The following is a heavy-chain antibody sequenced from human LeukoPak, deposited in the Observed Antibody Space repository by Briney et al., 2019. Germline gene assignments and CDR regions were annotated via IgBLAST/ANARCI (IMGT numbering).Heavy chain of an antibody. D-gene: IGHD5-18*01. CDR1: GGSISSYY. J-gene: IGHJ3*02. V-gene: IGHV4-59*01. CDR3: AMVTKGAFDI. CDR2: IYYSGST. Sequence: SETLSLTCTVSGGSISSYYWSWIRQPPGKGLEWIGYIYYSGSTYYNPSLRSRVTISVDTSKNQFSLKLSSVTAADTAVYYCAMVTKGAFDIWGQGTMVTVSS.